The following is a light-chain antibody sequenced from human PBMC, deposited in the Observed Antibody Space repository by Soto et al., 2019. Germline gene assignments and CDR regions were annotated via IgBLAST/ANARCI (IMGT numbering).Light chain of an antibody. Sequence: QSVLTQPPSVSGAPWQRVTISCTGSSSNIGAGYDLHWYQQLPGTAPKLLIYGNSNRPSGVPDRFSGSKSGTSASLAITGLQAEDEADYYCQSYDSSLSAYVFGTGTKVTVL. CDR1: SSNIGAGYD. CDR2: GNS. J-gene: IGLJ1*01. CDR3: QSYDSSLSAYV. V-gene: IGLV1-40*01.